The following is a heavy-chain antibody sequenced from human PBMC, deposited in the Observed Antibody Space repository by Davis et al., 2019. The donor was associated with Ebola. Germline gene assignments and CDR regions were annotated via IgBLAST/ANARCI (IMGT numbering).Heavy chain of an antibody. CDR3: ARVGYCSSTSCYAGLDY. J-gene: IGHJ4*02. Sequence: GGSLRLSCAASGFTVSSNYMSWVRQAPGKGLEWVSVIYSGGNTYYADSVKGRFTISRDNAKNSLYLQMNSLRAEDTAVYYCARVGYCSSTSCYAGLDYWGQGTLVTVSS. V-gene: IGHV3-53*01. CDR1: GFTVSSNY. D-gene: IGHD2-2*01. CDR2: IYSGGNT.